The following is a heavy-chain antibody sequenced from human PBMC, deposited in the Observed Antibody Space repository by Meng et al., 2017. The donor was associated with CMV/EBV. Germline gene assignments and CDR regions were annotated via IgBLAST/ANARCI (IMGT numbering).Heavy chain of an antibody. V-gene: IGHV4-39*07. CDR2: IYYSGST. J-gene: IGHJ6*02. CDR3: ARVGRYCSSTSCYHTYYYYGMDV. D-gene: IGHD2-2*01. CDR1: GGSISSSSYY. Sequence: GSLRLSCTVSGGSISSSSYYWGWTRQPPGKGLEWIGSIYYSGSTYYNPSLKSRVTISVDTSKNQFSLKLSSVTAADTAVYYCARVGRYCSSTSCYHTYYYYGMDVWGRGTTVTVSS.